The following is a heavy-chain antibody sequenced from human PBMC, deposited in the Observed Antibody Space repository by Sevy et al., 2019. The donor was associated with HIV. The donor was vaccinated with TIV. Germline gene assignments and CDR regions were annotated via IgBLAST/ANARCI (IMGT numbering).Heavy chain of an antibody. CDR2: INPNRGGA. V-gene: IGHV1-2*02. D-gene: IGHD3-22*01. Sequence: ASVKVSCTASGYTFADYQLHWLRQAPGQGLEWMAWINPNRGGANYAQNFLGRVTVTRDTSITTDYMELSRLTSDDTAVYYCATDSYYYDSTCYQNAKYFHHWGQDTLVTVSS. CDR1: GYTFADYQ. CDR3: ATDSYYYDSTCYQNAKYFHH. J-gene: IGHJ1*01.